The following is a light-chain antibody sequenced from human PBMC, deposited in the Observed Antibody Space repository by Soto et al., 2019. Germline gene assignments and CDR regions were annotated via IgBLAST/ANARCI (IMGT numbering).Light chain of an antibody. CDR3: QQSYSTLVLT. V-gene: IGKV1-39*01. Sequence: IQMTQSPSSLSASVGDRVTITCRASQGVDSDLSGYQQKPGKAPKLLIYAASSLHSGVPTSFRGSGSGTHFTLTISSLQPEDVATYYCQQSYSTLVLTFGGGTKVELK. J-gene: IGKJ4*01. CDR2: AAS. CDR1: QGVDSD.